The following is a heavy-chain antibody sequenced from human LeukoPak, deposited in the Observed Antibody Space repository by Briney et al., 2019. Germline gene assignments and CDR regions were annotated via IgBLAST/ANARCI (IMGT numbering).Heavy chain of an antibody. J-gene: IGHJ6*03. V-gene: IGHV3-11*04. D-gene: IGHD4-11*01. CDR3: ARDYSNSVDYYYYMDV. Sequence: GGSLRLSCAASGFTFSDYYMSWIRQAPGKGLEWVSYISFGGTTRYYADSVRGRFTISRDNAKNSLYLQMNSLRAEDTAVYYCARDYSNSVDYYYYMDVWGKGTTVTVPS. CDR2: ISFGGTTR. CDR1: GFTFSDYY.